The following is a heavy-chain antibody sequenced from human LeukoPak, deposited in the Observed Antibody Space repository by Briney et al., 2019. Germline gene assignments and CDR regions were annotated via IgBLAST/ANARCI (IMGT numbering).Heavy chain of an antibody. CDR3: ASPPSSGWYNYFDY. V-gene: IGHV3-74*01. J-gene: IGHJ4*02. CDR1: GFTFSSHW. CDR2: INSDGSST. Sequence: GGSLRLSCAASGFTFSSHWMHWVRQAPGKGLVWVSRINSDGSSTSYADSVKGRFTISRDNAKNTLYLQMNSLRAEDTAVYYCASPPSSGWYNYFDYWGQGTLVTVSS. D-gene: IGHD6-19*01.